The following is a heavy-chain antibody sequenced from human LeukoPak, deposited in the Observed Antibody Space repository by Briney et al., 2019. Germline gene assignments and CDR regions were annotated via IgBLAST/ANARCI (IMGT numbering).Heavy chain of an antibody. Sequence: SVKVSCKASGGTFSSYAISWVRQAPGQGLEWLGGVIPIYYTTKYAQKFQDRVTITTDESTSTAYMELSSLKSEDTAMYYCARSMAAEGTGPFDPWGQGTLVTVSS. V-gene: IGHV1-69*05. CDR1: GGTFSSYA. J-gene: IGHJ5*02. CDR3: ARSMAAEGTGPFDP. CDR2: VIPIYYTT. D-gene: IGHD6-13*01.